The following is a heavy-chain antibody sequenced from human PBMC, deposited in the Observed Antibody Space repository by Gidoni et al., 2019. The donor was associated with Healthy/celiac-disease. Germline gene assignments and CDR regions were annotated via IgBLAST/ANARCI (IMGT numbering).Heavy chain of an antibody. CDR3: ARDLVWLSQPALLSGYYYYDYGMDV. CDR1: GSTFTSYY. CDR2: INPSGGST. V-gene: IGHV1-46*01. D-gene: IGHD3-22*01. J-gene: IGHJ6*02. Sequence: QVQLVQSGAEVKKPGASVKVSCQASGSTFTSYYMHWMRQAPGQGLEWMGIINPSGGSTSYAQKFQGRVTMTRDTSTSTVYMELSSLRSEDTAVYYCARDLVWLSQPALLSGYYYYDYGMDVWGQGTTVTVSS.